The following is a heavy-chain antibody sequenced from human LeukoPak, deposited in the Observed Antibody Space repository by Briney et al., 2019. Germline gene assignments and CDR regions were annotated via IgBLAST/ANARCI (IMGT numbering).Heavy chain of an antibody. V-gene: IGHV4-38-2*01. CDR3: AKAGTTGIHHWFDL. Sequence: SETQSLTCVVSGYSISNDYYWCWIRQPPGKGLEWIGNIYHSGGSYYNPSLKSRVTILVDTSKNQFSLKLSSVTAADTAVYYCAKAGTTGIHHWFDLWGQGNLVTVSS. D-gene: IGHD1-1*01. CDR2: IYHSGGS. CDR1: GYSISNDYY. J-gene: IGHJ5*02.